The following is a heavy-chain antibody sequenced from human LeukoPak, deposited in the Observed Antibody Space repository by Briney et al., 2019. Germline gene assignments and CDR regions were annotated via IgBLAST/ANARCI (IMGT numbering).Heavy chain of an antibody. CDR3: ARLYYYDSTPLFDY. J-gene: IGHJ4*02. CDR1: GGSISSYY. V-gene: IGHV4-59*08. Sequence: PSETLSLTRTVSGGSISSYYWSWIRQPPGKGLEWIGYIYYSGSTNYNPSLKSRVTISVDTSKNQSSLKLSSVTAADTAVYYCARLYYYDSTPLFDYWGQGTLVTVSS. CDR2: IYYSGST. D-gene: IGHD3-22*01.